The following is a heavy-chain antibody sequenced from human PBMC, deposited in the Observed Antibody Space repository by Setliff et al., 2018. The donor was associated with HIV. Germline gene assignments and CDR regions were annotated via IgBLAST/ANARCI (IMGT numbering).Heavy chain of an antibody. CDR1: GGSFSDYY. Sequence: KPSETLSLTCAVYGGSFSDYYWSWIRQPPGKGLEWIGEINHSGSTNYNPSLKRRVTISVDTSKNQFSPKLNSVTAADTAVYYCARVRLELRQYWFDSWGQGSPVTVSS. CDR2: INHSGST. V-gene: IGHV4-34*01. CDR3: ARVRLELRQYWFDS. D-gene: IGHD1-7*01. J-gene: IGHJ5*01.